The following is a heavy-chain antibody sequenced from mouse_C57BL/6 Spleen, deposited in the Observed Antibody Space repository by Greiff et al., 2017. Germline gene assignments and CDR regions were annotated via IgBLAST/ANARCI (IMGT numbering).Heavy chain of an antibody. CDR1: GYAFTNYL. V-gene: IGHV1-54*01. D-gene: IGHD4-1*01. Sequence: VQLQQSGAELVRPGTSVKVSCKASGYAFTNYLIEWVKQRPGQGLEWIGVINPGSGGTNYNEKFKGKATLTADKSSSTAYMQLSSLTSEDSAVYFCARSGTYYFGYWGQGTTLTVSS. CDR2: INPGSGGT. J-gene: IGHJ2*01. CDR3: ARSGTYYFGY.